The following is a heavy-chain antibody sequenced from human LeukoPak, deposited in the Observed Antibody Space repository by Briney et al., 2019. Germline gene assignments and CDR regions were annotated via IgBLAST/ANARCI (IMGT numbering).Heavy chain of an antibody. D-gene: IGHD1-26*01. J-gene: IGHJ4*02. V-gene: IGHV1-24*01. CDR1: GYTLTELS. Sequence: GASVKVSCKVSGYTLTELSMHWVRQAPGKGLEWMGGFDPEDGETIYAQKFQGRVTMTEDTSTDTAYMELSSLRSEDTAVYYCATDLAGNSGSYERDYWGQGTLVTVSS. CDR3: ATDLAGNSGSYERDY. CDR2: FDPEDGET.